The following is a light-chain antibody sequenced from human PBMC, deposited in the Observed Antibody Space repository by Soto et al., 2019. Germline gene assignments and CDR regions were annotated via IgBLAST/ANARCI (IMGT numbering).Light chain of an antibody. CDR2: GNS. V-gene: IGLV1-40*01. J-gene: IGLJ2*01. Sequence: QAVVTQPPSVSGAPGPRVTISCTGSSSNIVAGYDVHWYQQLPRTAPKLLIYGNSNRPSGVPDRFSGSKSGTSASLAITGLQAEDEADYYCQSYDSSLSGSVVFGGGTKLTVL. CDR1: SSNIVAGYD. CDR3: QSYDSSLSGSVV.